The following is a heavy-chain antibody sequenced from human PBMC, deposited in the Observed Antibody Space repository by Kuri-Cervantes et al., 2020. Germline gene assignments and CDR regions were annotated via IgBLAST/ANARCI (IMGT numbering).Heavy chain of an antibody. CDR3: ARLEMATIDY. D-gene: IGHD5-24*01. J-gene: IGHJ4*02. CDR2: IFPGDSDT. V-gene: IGHV5-51*01. CDR1: GYSFTSYW. Sequence: KVSCKGSGYSFTSYWIGWVRQMPGKGLEWMGIIFPGDSDTRYSPSFQGQVTISADKSISTAYLQWSSLKASDTAMYYCARLEMATIDYWGQGTLVTVSS.